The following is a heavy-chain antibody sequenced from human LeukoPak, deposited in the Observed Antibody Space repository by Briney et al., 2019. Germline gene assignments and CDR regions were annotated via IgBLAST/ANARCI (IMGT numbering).Heavy chain of an antibody. CDR1: GFTSTNYA. CDR3: AQGRSGSYYAFDY. J-gene: IGHJ4*02. D-gene: IGHD1-26*01. Sequence: PGGSLRLSCTASGFTSTNYAMSWVRQPPGKGLEWISGITGSGAGTYYADSVKGRFTISRDNSKNTLYLQMNSLRAEDTALYYCAQGRSGSYYAFDYWGQGTLVTVSS. CDR2: ITGSGAGT. V-gene: IGHV3-23*01.